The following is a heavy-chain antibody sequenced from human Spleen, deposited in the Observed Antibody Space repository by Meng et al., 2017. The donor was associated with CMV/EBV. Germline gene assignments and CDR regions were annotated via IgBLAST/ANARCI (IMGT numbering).Heavy chain of an antibody. Sequence: LQLQGSGPGLVKPSETLSLPCTVSGGFISSRSYYWGWIRQPPGKGLEWIGSIYYSGSTYYNPSLKSRVTISVDTSKNQFSLKLSSVTAADTAVYYCARDLITSFDYWGQGTLVTVSS. CDR3: ARDLITSFDY. CDR2: IYYSGST. J-gene: IGHJ4*02. V-gene: IGHV4-39*07. CDR1: GGFISSRSYY. D-gene: IGHD1-20*01.